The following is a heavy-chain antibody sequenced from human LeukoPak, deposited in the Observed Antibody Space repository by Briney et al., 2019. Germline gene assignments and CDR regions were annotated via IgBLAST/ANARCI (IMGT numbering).Heavy chain of an antibody. V-gene: IGHV5-51*01. CDR1: GYSFTDYW. Sequence: GESLKISCKGFGYSFTDYWIAWVRQMPGKGLECMGIIYPGDSDTRYSPSFQGQVTVSADKSISTAYLQWSSLKASDTAIYYCARLGYCSGGSCYSFRRSFDYWGQGTLVTVSS. D-gene: IGHD2-15*01. J-gene: IGHJ4*02. CDR3: ARLGYCSGGSCYSFRRSFDY. CDR2: IYPGDSDT.